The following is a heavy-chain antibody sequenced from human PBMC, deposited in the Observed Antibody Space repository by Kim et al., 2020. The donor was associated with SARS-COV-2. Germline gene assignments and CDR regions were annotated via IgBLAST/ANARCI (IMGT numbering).Heavy chain of an antibody. D-gene: IGHD3-10*01. J-gene: IGHJ5*02. CDR2: IYYSGST. CDR1: GGSISSYY. CDR3: ARVSTMVQGVIMVEFWFDP. Sequence: SETLSLTCTVSGGSISSYYWSWIRQPPGKGLEWIGYIYYSGSTNYNHSLKSRVTISVDTSKNQFSLKLSSVTAADTAVYYCARVSTMVQGVIMVEFWFDPWGQGTLVTVSS. V-gene: IGHV4-59*01.